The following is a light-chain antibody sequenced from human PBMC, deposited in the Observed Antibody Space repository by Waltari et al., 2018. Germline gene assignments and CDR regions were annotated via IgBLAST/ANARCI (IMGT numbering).Light chain of an antibody. CDR1: SLRSYY. J-gene: IGLJ1*01. CDR2: GKN. Sequence: SSELTQDPAVSVALGQTVRITCQGDSLRSYYANWYHQKPGQAPVLVIYGKNNRPSGIPDRFSGSSSGNTASLTITGAQAEDEADYYCNSRDSSGNHYVFGTGTKVTVL. V-gene: IGLV3-19*01. CDR3: NSRDSSGNHYV.